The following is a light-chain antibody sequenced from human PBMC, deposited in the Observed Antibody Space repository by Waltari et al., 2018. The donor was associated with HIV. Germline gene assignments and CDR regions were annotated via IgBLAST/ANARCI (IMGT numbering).Light chain of an antibody. CDR1: QSVLYSSNNKNY. CDR3: QQYYTTLT. J-gene: IGKJ3*01. CDR2: WAS. V-gene: IGKV4-1*01. Sequence: DIVMTQSPDSLGGSLGERATINCKSSQSVLYSSNNKNYLAWYQQKPRQPPKLLIYWASTRESGVPDRFSGSGSGTDFTLTISSLQAEDVAVYYGQQYYTTLTFGPGTKVDIK.